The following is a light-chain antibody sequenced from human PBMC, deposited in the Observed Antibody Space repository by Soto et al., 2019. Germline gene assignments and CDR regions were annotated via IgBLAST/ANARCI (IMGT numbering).Light chain of an antibody. CDR1: QSVSGW. J-gene: IGKJ4*01. CDR3: QQSYSTPLT. V-gene: IGKV1-39*01. Sequence: DIQMTQSPSSLSASVGDRVIITCLTSQSVSGWLAWYQQKPGEAPKLLIYAASSLQSGVPSRFSGGGSGTDFTLTISSLQPEDFATYSCQQSYSTPLTFGGGTKVDI. CDR2: AAS.